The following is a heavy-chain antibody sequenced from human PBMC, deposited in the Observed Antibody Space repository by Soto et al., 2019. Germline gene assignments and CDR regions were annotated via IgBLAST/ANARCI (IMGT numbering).Heavy chain of an antibody. V-gene: IGHV3-33*01. J-gene: IGHJ4*02. Sequence: QVQLEESGGGVVQPGRSLRLSCAASGFTFSSYGMHWVRQAPGKGLEWVAVIWYDGSNKYYADSVKGRFTISRDNSKNTLYLQMNSLRAEDTAVYYCAARAYYFDYWGQGTLVTVSS. CDR3: AARAYYFDY. CDR2: IWYDGSNK. CDR1: GFTFSSYG.